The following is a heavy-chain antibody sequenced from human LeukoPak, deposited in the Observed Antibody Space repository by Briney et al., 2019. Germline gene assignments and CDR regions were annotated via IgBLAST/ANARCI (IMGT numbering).Heavy chain of an antibody. J-gene: IGHJ4*02. CDR2: IGSSSSYI. CDR1: GFTFSSYS. V-gene: IGHV3-21*01. Sequence: GGSLRLSCAASGFTFSSYSMNWVRQAPGKGLEWVSSIGSSSSYIYYADSVKGRFTISRDNAKNSLYLQMNSLRAEDTAVYYCARVIPGTAFYWGQGTLVTVSS. CDR3: ARVIPGTAFY. D-gene: IGHD1-7*01.